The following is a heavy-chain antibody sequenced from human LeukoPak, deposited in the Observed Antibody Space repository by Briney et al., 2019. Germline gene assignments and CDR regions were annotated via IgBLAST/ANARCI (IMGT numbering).Heavy chain of an antibody. CDR1: GGTFSSYA. CDR2: IIPIFGTA. D-gene: IGHD5-18*01. J-gene: IGHJ4*02. V-gene: IGHV1-69*13. CDR3: VRGFKPNVDTAMAGHY. Sequence: VASVTVSCKASGGTFSSYAISWVRQAPGQGLEWMGGIIPIFGTANYAQKFQGRVTITADESTSTAYMELSSLRSEDTAVYYCVRGFKPNVDTAMAGHYWGQGTLVTVSS.